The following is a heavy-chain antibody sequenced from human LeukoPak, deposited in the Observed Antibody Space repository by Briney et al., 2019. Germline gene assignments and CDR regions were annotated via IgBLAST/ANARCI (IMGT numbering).Heavy chain of an antibody. CDR1: GGSITSSSYY. V-gene: IGHV4-39*01. Sequence: SETLSLTCTVSGGSITSSSYYWGWIRQPPGKGLEWIGSFYYSGSTYYNPSLKSRVTISVDTSKNQFSLTLSSVTAADTAVYYCARHGLRYSSSWYGAFDIWGQGTMVTVSS. D-gene: IGHD6-13*01. CDR3: ARHGLRYSSSWYGAFDI. J-gene: IGHJ3*02. CDR2: FYYSGST.